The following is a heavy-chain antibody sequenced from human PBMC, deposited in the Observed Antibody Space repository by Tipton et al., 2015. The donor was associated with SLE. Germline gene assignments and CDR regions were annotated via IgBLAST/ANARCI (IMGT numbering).Heavy chain of an antibody. CDR3: ARGVGADY. CDR1: GYTFTSYY. V-gene: IGHV1-46*01. J-gene: IGHJ4*02. Sequence: QVQLVQSGAEVKKPGASVKVSCKASGYTFTSYYIHWVRLAPGQGLEWMGLINPSGGSTIYAQKFQGRVAMTSDTSTSTVYMELSSLRSDDTAVYYCARGVGADYWGQGTLVTVSS. D-gene: IGHD1-26*01. CDR2: INPSGGST.